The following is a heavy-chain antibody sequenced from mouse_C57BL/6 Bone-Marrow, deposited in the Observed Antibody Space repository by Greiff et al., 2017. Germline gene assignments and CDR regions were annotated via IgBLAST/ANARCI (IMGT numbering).Heavy chain of an antibody. CDR3: ARNCYGSGRDY. J-gene: IGHJ2*01. CDR1: GFTFSDYG. Sequence: EVKLMESGGGLVKPGGSLKLSCAASGFTFSDYGMHWVRQAPEKGLEWVAYISSGSSTIYYADTVKGRFTISRDNAKNTLFLQMTSLRSEDTAMYYCARNCYGSGRDYWGRGTALTVSS. D-gene: IGHD1-1*01. CDR2: ISSGSSTI. V-gene: IGHV5-17*01.